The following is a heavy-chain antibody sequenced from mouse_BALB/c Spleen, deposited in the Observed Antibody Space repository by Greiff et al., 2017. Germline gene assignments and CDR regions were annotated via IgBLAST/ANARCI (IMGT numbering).Heavy chain of an antibody. Sequence: EVMLVESGAELVKPGASVKLSCTASGFNIKDTYMHWVKQRPEQGLEWIGRIDPANGNTKYDPKFQGKATITADTSSNTAYLQLSSLTSEDTAVYYCARTMITSYWYFDVWGAGTTVTVSS. CDR1: GFNIKDTY. D-gene: IGHD2-4*01. CDR2: IDPANGNT. V-gene: IGHV14-3*02. J-gene: IGHJ1*01. CDR3: ARTMITSYWYFDV.